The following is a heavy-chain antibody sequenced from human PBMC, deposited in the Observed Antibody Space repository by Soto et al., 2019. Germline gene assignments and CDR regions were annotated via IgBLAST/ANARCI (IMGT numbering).Heavy chain of an antibody. CDR3: ARESTVVIRPVGSANYFGY. Sequence: GGSLRLSCAASVFTFSSYAMHWVRQAPGKGLEWVAVISYDGSNKYYADSVKGRFTISRDNSKNTLYLQMNSLRAEDTAVYYCARESTVVIRPVGSANYFGYWGQGTLVTVSS. J-gene: IGHJ4*02. CDR1: VFTFSSYA. CDR2: ISYDGSNK. V-gene: IGHV3-30-3*01. D-gene: IGHD2-15*01.